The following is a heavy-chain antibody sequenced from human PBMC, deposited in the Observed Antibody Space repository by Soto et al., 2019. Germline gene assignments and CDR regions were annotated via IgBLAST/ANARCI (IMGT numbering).Heavy chain of an antibody. D-gene: IGHD1-26*01. Sequence: ASVKVSCKASGYIFTRYYINWVRRAPGQGLEWMGWISAYNGNTHYEEKLQGRVTLTTDTSTSTAYMELRSLRSDDTAVYFCARGGQWDFLSDYWGQGTLVTVSS. J-gene: IGHJ4*02. CDR1: GYIFTRYY. CDR2: ISAYNGNT. V-gene: IGHV1-18*01. CDR3: ARGGQWDFLSDY.